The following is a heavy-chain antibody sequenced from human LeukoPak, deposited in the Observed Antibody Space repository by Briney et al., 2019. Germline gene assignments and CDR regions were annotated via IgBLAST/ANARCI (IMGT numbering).Heavy chain of an antibody. D-gene: IGHD6-13*01. V-gene: IGHV3-11*01. J-gene: IGHJ4*02. Sequence: PGGSLRLSCAASGFTFSDYYMSWIRQAPGKGLEWVSYISSSGSTIYYADSVKGRFTISGDNAKNSLYLQMNSLRAEDTAVYYCARGLPGRLIAAAGTGGVDYWGQGTLVTVSS. CDR1: GFTFSDYY. CDR2: ISSSGSTI. CDR3: ARGLPGRLIAAAGTGGVDY.